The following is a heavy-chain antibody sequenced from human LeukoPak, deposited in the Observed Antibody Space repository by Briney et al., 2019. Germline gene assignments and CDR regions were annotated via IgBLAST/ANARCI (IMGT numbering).Heavy chain of an antibody. CDR1: GFTFSDHY. J-gene: IGHJ6*02. V-gene: IGHV3-11*05. Sequence: PGGSLRLSCAASGFTFSDHYMSWIRQAPGQGLEWVSYISTTSSHTDYADSVKGRFTISRDDAKDSLFLQMNSLRAEDTAVYYCARGHYGLDVWGQGTTVTVSS. CDR3: ARGHYGLDV. CDR2: ISTTSSHT.